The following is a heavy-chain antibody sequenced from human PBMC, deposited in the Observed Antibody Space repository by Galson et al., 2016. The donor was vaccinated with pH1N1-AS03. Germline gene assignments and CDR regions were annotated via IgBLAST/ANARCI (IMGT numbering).Heavy chain of an antibody. CDR2: IIPVFGTT. Sequence: SVKVSCKASGGSFSTYAITWVRQAPGQGLEWMGGIIPVFGTTSFAQKFQDRVSITADESTSTAFMELSSLRSEDTAVYYCAKGNYHLLNYYYYMDVWGKGTTVTVSS. J-gene: IGHJ6*03. CDR3: AKGNYHLLNYYYYMDV. CDR1: GGSFSTYA. D-gene: IGHD5-24*01. V-gene: IGHV1-69*13.